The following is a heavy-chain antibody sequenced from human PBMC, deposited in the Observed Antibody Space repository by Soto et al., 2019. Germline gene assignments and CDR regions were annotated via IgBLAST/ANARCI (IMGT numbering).Heavy chain of an antibody. J-gene: IGHJ5*02. CDR1: GFTFTNHW. Sequence: VQLVESGGGLVQPGGSLRLSCAASGFTFTNHWMHWVRQAPGKGRVWGSRINDVGSTTDYADSVKGRLTIARENAKNTVYLQMNSLRAEDTALYYCARGAYRAYWFDPWGQGTLVTVSS. D-gene: IGHD2-21*01. CDR3: ARGAYRAYWFDP. CDR2: INDVGSTT. V-gene: IGHV3-74*01.